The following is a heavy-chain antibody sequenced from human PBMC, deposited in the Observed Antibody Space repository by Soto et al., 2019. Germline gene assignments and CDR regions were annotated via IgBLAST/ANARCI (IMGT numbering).Heavy chain of an antibody. Sequence: QVQLQESGPGLVKPSETLSLTCTVSGGSFKSGSYSWSWIRQPPGKGLEWIGYVYHTGRTSYNPSLKSRVSISMDTSKNQFSLNLDSVTAADTALYFCARDFAYFDYWGQGTLVTVSS. J-gene: IGHJ4*02. CDR2: VYHTGRT. CDR1: GGSFKSGSYS. V-gene: IGHV4-61*01. D-gene: IGHD3-3*01. CDR3: ARDFAYFDY.